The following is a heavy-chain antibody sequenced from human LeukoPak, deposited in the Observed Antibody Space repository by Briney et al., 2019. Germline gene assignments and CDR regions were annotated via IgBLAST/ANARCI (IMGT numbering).Heavy chain of an antibody. CDR1: GYTFTGYY. CDR2: INPNSGGT. V-gene: IGHV1-2*02. Sequence: ASVKVSCKASGYTFTGYYMHWVRQAPGQGLEWMGWINPNSGGTNYAQKFQGRVTITRDTSISTAYMELSRLRSDDTAVYYCARQYCSSTSCYYYYGMDVWGQGTTVTVSS. D-gene: IGHD2-2*01. J-gene: IGHJ6*02. CDR3: ARQYCSSTSCYYYYGMDV.